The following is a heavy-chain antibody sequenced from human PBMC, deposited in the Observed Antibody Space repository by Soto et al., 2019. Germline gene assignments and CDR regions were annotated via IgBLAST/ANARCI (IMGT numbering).Heavy chain of an antibody. CDR2: ISYDGSNK. D-gene: IGHD6-19*01. J-gene: IGHJ4*02. CDR3: AKDVVPGGWYGDYFDY. Sequence: HPGGSLRLSCAASGFTFSSYGMHWVRQAPGKGLEWVAVISYDGSNKYYADSVKGRFTISRDNSKNTLYLQMNSLRAEDTAVYYCAKDVVPGGWYGDYFDYWGQGTLVTVSS. CDR1: GFTFSSYG. V-gene: IGHV3-30*18.